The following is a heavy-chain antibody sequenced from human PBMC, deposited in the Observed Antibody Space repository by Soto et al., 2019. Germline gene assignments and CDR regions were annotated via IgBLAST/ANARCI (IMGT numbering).Heavy chain of an antibody. Sequence: GGSLRLSCAASGFTFSSYSMNWVRQAPGKGLEWVSSISSSSSYIYYADSVKGRFTISRDNAKNSLYLQMNSLRAEDTAVYYCARAAVVDIVVVVAATAAFDIWGQGTMVTVS. CDR2: ISSSSSYI. CDR1: GFTFSSYS. V-gene: IGHV3-21*01. J-gene: IGHJ3*02. CDR3: ARAAVVDIVVVVAATAAFDI. D-gene: IGHD2-15*01.